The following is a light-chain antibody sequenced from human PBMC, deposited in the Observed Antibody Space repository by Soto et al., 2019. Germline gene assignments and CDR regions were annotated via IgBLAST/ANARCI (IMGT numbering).Light chain of an antibody. Sequence: QSALTQPPSASGSPGQSVTISCTGTSSDVGSYNYVSWYQQHPGKAPKLMIYDVSNRPSGVSNRFSGSKSGNTASLTISGLQAEDEADYYCSSYASSSFVVFGGGTKLTVL. CDR1: SSDVGSYNY. CDR2: DVS. CDR3: SSYASSSFVV. J-gene: IGLJ2*01. V-gene: IGLV2-14*01.